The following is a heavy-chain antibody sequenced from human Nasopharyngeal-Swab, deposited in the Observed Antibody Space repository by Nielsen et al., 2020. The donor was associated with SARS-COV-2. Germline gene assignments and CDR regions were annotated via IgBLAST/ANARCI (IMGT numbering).Heavy chain of an antibody. CDR2: IWYDGSNK. Sequence: GESLKISWAASGFTFSNYVMHWVRQAPGKGLGWVAVIWYDGSNKYYADSVKGRFTISRDNSKNTVYLQMNSLRAEDTAVYYCARDRVLWFGENWFDPWGQGTLVTVSS. CDR1: GFTFSNYV. J-gene: IGHJ5*02. D-gene: IGHD3-10*01. V-gene: IGHV3-33*01. CDR3: ARDRVLWFGENWFDP.